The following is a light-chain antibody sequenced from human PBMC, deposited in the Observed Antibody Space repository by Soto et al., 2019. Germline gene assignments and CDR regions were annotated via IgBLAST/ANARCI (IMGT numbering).Light chain of an antibody. CDR3: QGLSTYPFS. Sequence: DIQLTQSPSFLSASVGDRVTITCRASQGISSYLAWYQQKPGKAPKFLIYVASTLQSGVPSRFSGRGSGTEFTLTISGLQPEDFATYYCQGLSTYPFSSGQGTRLGIK. CDR1: QGISSY. J-gene: IGKJ5*01. CDR2: VAS. V-gene: IGKV1-9*01.